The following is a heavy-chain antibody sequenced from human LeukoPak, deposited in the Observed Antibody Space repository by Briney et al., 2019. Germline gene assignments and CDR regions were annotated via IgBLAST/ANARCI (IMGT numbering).Heavy chain of an antibody. CDR1: GVTFSSYW. CDR2: IKQDGSEK. V-gene: IGHV3-7*01. Sequence: GGSLRLSCAASGVTFSSYWMSWVRQAPGKGLEWVANIKQDGSEKYYVDSVKGRFTISRDNAKNSLYLQMNSLRAEDTAVYYCAREDCSGGSCYINYYYYMDVWGKGTTVTVSS. D-gene: IGHD2-15*01. CDR3: AREDCSGGSCYINYYYYMDV. J-gene: IGHJ6*03.